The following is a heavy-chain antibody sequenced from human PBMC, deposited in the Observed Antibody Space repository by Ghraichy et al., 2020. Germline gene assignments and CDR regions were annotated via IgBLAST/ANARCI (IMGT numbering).Heavy chain of an antibody. CDR2: IYTSGST. CDR1: GGSISSGSYY. J-gene: IGHJ4*02. CDR3: ARVSSGLKYAVAAIFDD. Sequence: SETLSLTCTVSGGSISSGSYYWSWIRQPAGKGLEWIGRIYTSGSTNYNPSLKSRVTMSVDTSKNQFSLKLSSVTAADTAVYYCARVSSGLKYAVAAIFDDWGQGTLVTVSS. D-gene: IGHD3-10*01. V-gene: IGHV4-61*02.